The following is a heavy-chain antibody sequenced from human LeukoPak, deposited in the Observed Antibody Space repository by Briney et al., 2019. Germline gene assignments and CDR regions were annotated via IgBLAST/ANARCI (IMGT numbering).Heavy chain of an antibody. CDR2: ISGDGGST. D-gene: IGHD3-22*01. CDR3: AKDMGYYDSSGSVGFFDY. Sequence: PGGSLRLSCAASGFTFDDYAMHWVRQAPGKGLEWVSLISGDGGSTYYADSVKGRFTISRDNSNNSLYLQMNSLRTEDTALYYCAKDMGYYDSSGSVGFFDYWGQGTLVTVSS. V-gene: IGHV3-43*02. CDR1: GFTFDDYA. J-gene: IGHJ4*02.